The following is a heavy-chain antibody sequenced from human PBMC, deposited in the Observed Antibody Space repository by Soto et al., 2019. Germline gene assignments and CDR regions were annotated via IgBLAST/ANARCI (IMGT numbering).Heavy chain of an antibody. CDR2: INSDGSST. J-gene: IGHJ4*02. D-gene: IGHD3-3*01. V-gene: IGHV3-74*01. CDR1: GFTFSSYW. CDR3: ARCNYDFWSAYFDY. Sequence: GGSLRLSCAASGFTFSSYWMHWVRQAPGKGLVWVSRINSDGSSTSYADSVKGRFTISRDNAKNTLYLQMDSLRAEDTAVYYCARCNYDFWSAYFDYWGQGTLVTVSS.